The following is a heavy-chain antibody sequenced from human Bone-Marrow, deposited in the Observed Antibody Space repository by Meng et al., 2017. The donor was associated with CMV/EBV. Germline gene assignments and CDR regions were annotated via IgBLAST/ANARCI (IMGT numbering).Heavy chain of an antibody. Sequence: GESLKISCAASEFIFNNYGIHWLRQAPGKGLEWVAVISSDGSNEYYADSVKGRFTISRDNSKNTLYLQMNSLRAEDTAVYYCARQDYGDYDYLGDAFDIWGQGTRVTVSS. J-gene: IGHJ3*02. V-gene: IGHV3-30*19. CDR2: ISSDGSNE. CDR3: ARQDYGDYDYLGDAFDI. CDR1: EFIFNNYG. D-gene: IGHD4-17*01.